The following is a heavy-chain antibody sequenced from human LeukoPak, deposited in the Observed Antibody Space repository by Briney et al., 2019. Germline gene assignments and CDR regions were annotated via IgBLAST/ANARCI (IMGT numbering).Heavy chain of an antibody. D-gene: IGHD4-17*01. CDR3: ARNGGDNYGDLEY. V-gene: IGHV3-74*01. CDR1: GFTFSSYW. Sequence: GGSLRLSCAASGFTFSSYWMQWVRQAPGKGLVWVSCIRSDGSSTSYADSVKGRFTISRDNAKNTLYLQMNSLIAEDTAVYCCARNGGDNYGDLEYWGQGTLVTVSS. J-gene: IGHJ4*02. CDR2: IRSDGSST.